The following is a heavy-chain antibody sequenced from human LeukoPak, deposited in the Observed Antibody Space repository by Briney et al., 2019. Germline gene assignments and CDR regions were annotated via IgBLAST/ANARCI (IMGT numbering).Heavy chain of an antibody. J-gene: IGHJ4*02. CDR1: GFTFSSYW. V-gene: IGHV3-7*01. CDR2: IKQDRSEK. CDR3: ARSPGRGYSCGYVGDFVDY. D-gene: IGHD5-18*01. Sequence: GGSLRLSCAASGFTFSSYWMSWVRQAPGKGREWVANIKQDRSEKYYEDSVKGRFTISRDNAKNSLYLQMNSLRAEDTAVYYCARSPGRGYSCGYVGDFVDYWGQGTLVTVSS.